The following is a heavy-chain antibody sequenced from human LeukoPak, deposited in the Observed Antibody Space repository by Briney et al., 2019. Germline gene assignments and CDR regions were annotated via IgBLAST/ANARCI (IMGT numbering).Heavy chain of an antibody. Sequence: PGGSLRLSCAASGFTFSSYAMHWVRQAPGEGLEYVSAISSNGGSTYYANSVKGRFTISRDNSKNTLYLQMGSLRAEDTAVYYCARDSSADSSGYYDYWGQGTLVTVSS. D-gene: IGHD3-22*01. CDR3: ARDSSADSSGYYDY. CDR1: GFTFSSYA. V-gene: IGHV3-64*01. CDR2: ISSNGGST. J-gene: IGHJ4*02.